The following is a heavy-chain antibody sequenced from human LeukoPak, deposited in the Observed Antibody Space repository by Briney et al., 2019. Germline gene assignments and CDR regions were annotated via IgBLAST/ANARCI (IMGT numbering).Heavy chain of an antibody. Sequence: GGSLRLSCAASGFTFSSYSMNWVRQAPGKGLEWVSSISSSSSYIYYADSVKGRFTISRDNAKNSLYLQMNSLRAEDTAVYYCARDRIAVAGTGGAFDIRGQGTMVTVSS. CDR1: GFTFSSYS. V-gene: IGHV3-21*01. D-gene: IGHD6-19*01. CDR2: ISSSSSYI. CDR3: ARDRIAVAGTGGAFDI. J-gene: IGHJ3*02.